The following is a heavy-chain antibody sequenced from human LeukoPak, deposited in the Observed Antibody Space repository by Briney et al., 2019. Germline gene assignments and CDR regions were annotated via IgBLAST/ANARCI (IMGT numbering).Heavy chain of an antibody. J-gene: IGHJ6*04. CDR2: ISSNGSTI. CDR3: ARDGNCSGGSCYEYGMDV. Sequence: GGSLRLSCAASGFTFSSYEMNWVRQAPGKGLEWVSYISSNGSTIYYEDSVKGRFTISRDNAKTSFCVQMNSLRAEDTAVYYCARDGNCSGGSCYEYGMDVWGKGTTVTVSS. D-gene: IGHD2-15*01. V-gene: IGHV3-48*03. CDR1: GFTFSSYE.